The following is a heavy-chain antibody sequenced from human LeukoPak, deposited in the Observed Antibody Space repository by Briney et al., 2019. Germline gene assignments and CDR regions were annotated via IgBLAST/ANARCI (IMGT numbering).Heavy chain of an antibody. CDR1: GGSISSYY. CDR2: IYYSGST. Sequence: KPSETLSLTCTVSGGSISSYYWSWIRQPPGKGLEWLGYIYYSGSTNYNPSLKSRVTISVDTSKNQFSLKLSSVTAADTAVYYCARDGTTGTTIWGQGTLVTVSS. V-gene: IGHV4-59*01. CDR3: ARDGTTGTTI. D-gene: IGHD1-7*01. J-gene: IGHJ4*02.